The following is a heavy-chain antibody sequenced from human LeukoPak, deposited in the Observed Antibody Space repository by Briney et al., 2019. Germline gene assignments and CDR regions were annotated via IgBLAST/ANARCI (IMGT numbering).Heavy chain of an antibody. CDR2: IFHSGST. J-gene: IGHJ4*02. CDR1: GGSISSGGYY. CDR3: ASGVGGSPRVFDY. Sequence: PSETLSLTCTVSGGSISSGGYYWSWIRQPPGKGLEWIGYIFHSGSTYYNPSLKSRVTISVDRSKNQFSLKLSSVTAADTAVYYCASGVGGSPRVFDYWGQGTLVTVSS. V-gene: IGHV4-30-2*01. D-gene: IGHD1-26*01.